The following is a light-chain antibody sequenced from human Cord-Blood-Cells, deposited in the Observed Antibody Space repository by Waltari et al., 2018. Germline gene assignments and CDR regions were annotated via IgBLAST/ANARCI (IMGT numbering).Light chain of an antibody. CDR2: GAS. CDR1: QSVSSN. V-gene: IGKV3-15*01. Sequence: EIVMTQSPATLSVSPGERATLSCRASQSVSSNLAWYQQKPGQDPRLLIYGASTRATCIPARFSGSGSGTEFTLTISSLQSEDCAVYDCQQYNNWPPLTFGGGTKVEIK. CDR3: QQYNNWPPLT. J-gene: IGKJ4*01.